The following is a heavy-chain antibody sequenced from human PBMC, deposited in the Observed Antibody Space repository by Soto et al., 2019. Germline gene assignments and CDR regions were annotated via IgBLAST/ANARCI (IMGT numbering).Heavy chain of an antibody. CDR3: ARFHLSTEMTTPRSYYYYGMDV. D-gene: IGHD2-15*01. V-gene: IGHV4-30-4*01. J-gene: IGHJ6*02. CDR1: GGSINSGDYY. Sequence: QVQLQESGPGLVKPSQTLSLTCTVSGGSINSGDYYWNWIRQPPGKGLEWMGYIYYSGSTYYNPSLKSRLTISVDTSKNQFSLKLSSVTAADTAVYYCARFHLSTEMTTPRSYYYYGMDVWGQGTTVTVSS. CDR2: IYYSGST.